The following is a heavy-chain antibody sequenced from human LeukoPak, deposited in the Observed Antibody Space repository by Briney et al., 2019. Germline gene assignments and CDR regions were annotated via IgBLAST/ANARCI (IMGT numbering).Heavy chain of an antibody. CDR2: ISAYNGNT. J-gene: IGHJ3*02. V-gene: IGHV1-18*01. D-gene: IGHD6-6*01. Sequence: SVKVSCKASGGTFSTYAISWVRQAPGQGLEWMGWISAYNGNTNYAQKLQGRVTMTTDTSTSTAYMELRSLRSDDTAVYYCARGGPSSSPAANDAFDIWGQGTMVTVSS. CDR3: ARGGPSSSPAANDAFDI. CDR1: GGTFSTYA.